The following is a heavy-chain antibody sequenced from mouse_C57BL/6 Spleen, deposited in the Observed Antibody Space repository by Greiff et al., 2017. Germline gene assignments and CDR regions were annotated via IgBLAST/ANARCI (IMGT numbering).Heavy chain of an antibody. Sequence: DVQLQESGPGLVKPSQSLSLTCSVTGYSITSGYYWNWIRQFPGNKLEWMGYISYDGSNNYNPSLKNRISITRDTSKNQFFLKLNSVTTEDTATYYCARDLGERLAYWGQGTLVTVSA. J-gene: IGHJ3*01. CDR1: GYSITSGYY. V-gene: IGHV3-6*01. CDR2: ISYDGSN. CDR3: ARDLGERLAY. D-gene: IGHD4-1*01.